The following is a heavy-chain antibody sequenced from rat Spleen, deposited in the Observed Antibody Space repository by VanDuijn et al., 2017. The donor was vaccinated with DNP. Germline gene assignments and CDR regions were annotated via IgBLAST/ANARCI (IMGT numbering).Heavy chain of an antibody. CDR2: ISPSGGST. D-gene: IGHD1-10*01. CDR1: GFTFSNYD. Sequence: EVQLVESGGGLVQPGRSMTLSCAASGFTFSNYDMAWVRQAPTKGLEWVASISPSGGSTYYRDSVKGRFTVSRDNAKSSLYLQMDSLRSEDTATYYWARRNNFWYFDFWGPGTMVTVSS. CDR3: ARRNNFWYFDF. V-gene: IGHV5-25*01. J-gene: IGHJ1*01.